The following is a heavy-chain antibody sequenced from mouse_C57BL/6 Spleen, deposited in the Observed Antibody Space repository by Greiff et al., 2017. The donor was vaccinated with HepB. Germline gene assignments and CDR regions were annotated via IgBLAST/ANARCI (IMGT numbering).Heavy chain of an antibody. CDR2: ISSGGSYT. J-gene: IGHJ3*01. CDR1: GFTFSSYG. CDR3: ARHPGGWFAY. V-gene: IGHV5-6*01. Sequence: EVQLQQSGGDLVKPGGSLKLSCAASGFTFSSYGMSWVRQTPDKRLEWVATISSGGSYTYYPDSVKGRFTISRDNAKNTLYLQMSSLKSEDTAMYYCARHPGGWFAYWGQGTLVTVSA.